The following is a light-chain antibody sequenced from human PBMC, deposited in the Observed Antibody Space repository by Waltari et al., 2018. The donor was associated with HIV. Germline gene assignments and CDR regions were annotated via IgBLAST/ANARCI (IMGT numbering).Light chain of an antibody. V-gene: IGLV1-40*01. CDR1: SSNIGAGFD. J-gene: IGLJ1*01. CDR2: GNN. Sequence: QSVLTQPPSLSGAPGQRVIISCTGSSSNIGAGFDVHWYQQLPGTAPKLLIYGNNNRPSGGPDRFSGSKSGTSASLANTGLQAEDEADYYCQSYDSSLNTYVFGSGTKVTVL. CDR3: QSYDSSLNTYV.